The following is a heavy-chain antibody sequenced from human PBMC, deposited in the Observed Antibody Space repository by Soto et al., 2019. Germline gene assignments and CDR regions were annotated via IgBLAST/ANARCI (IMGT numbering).Heavy chain of an antibody. V-gene: IGHV3-23*01. CDR1: GFSFSSYA. J-gene: IGHJ4*02. D-gene: IGHD5-12*01. CDR2: ISARGGSS. Sequence: EVQLLESGGGLVQPGGSLRLSCVASGFSFSSYAMVWVRQAPGKGLEWVSVISARGGSSYFADTVKGRFTISRDNSKNLLSLEMNSLSAEDAAIYFCAKGSIEYSASVDNWGQGTLVLVSS. CDR3: AKGSIEYSASVDN.